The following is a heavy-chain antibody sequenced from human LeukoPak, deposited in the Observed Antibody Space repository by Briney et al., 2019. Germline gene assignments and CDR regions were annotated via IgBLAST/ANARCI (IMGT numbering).Heavy chain of an antibody. CDR1: GGSISSSSYY. J-gene: IGHJ5*02. D-gene: IGHD2-2*01. CDR2: IYYSGST. CDR3: ARSPTAKYCSSTSCYEVADWFDP. Sequence: SETLSLTCTVSGGSISSSSYYWGWVRQPPGKGLEWIGSIYYSGSTYYNPSLKSRVTISVDTSKNQFSLKLSSVTAADTAVYYCARSPTAKYCSSTSCYEVADWFDPWGQGTLVTVSS. V-gene: IGHV4-39*07.